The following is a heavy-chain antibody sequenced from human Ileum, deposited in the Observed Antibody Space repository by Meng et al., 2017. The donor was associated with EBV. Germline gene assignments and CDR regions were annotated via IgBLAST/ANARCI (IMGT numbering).Heavy chain of an antibody. CDR3: AKNGEKYFEY. V-gene: IGHV4-4*02. CDR1: GGSINVINW. CDR2: MSDSGIT. J-gene: IGHJ4*02. Sequence: QGERQESGPGLVNPWGTLSLTCAVSGGSINVINWWSWVRQSPEKGLEWIGEMSDSGITHYNPSLKSRVTISADKSNNQFSLKLTSVTSADTAVYFCAKNGEKYFEYWGQGTLVPVSS.